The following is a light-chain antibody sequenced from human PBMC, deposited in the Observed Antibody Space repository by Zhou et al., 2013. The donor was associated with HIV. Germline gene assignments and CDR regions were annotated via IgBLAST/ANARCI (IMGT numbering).Light chain of an antibody. V-gene: IGKV1-39*01. CDR3: QQSHSFPLT. J-gene: IGKJ4*01. Sequence: DIQMTQSPSSLSASVGDRVTITCRTSQNINDYLNWYQQRPGEAPKLLIHTASSLQSGVPSRFSGNGSATFFTLTITGLQLEDSATYYCQQSHSFPLTFGGGTRVNLK. CDR1: QNINDY. CDR2: TAS.